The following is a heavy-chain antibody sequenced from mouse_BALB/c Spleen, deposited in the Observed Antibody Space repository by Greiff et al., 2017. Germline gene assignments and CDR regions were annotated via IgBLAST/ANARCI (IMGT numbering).Heavy chain of an antibody. CDR2: IWSGGST. V-gene: IGHV2-2*02. CDR3: ARNRDYGSSHWYFDV. CDR1: GFSLTSYG. J-gene: IGHJ1*01. D-gene: IGHD1-1*01. Sequence: QVQLKQSGPGLVQPSQSLSITCTVSGFSLTSYGVHWVRQSPGKGLEWLGVIWSGGSTDYNAAFISRLSISKDNSKSQVFFKMNSLQANDTAIYYCARNRDYGSSHWYFDVWGAGTTVTVSS.